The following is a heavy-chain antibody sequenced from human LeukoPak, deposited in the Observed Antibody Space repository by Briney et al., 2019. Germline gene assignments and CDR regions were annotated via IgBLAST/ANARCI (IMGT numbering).Heavy chain of an antibody. CDR3: AGGQGWHFDL. Sequence: GSLRLSCAASGFTFSSYWMSWFRQAPGKGLEWVADIKHDGTEEHYVASVKGRFTISRDNAKLYLQMNSLRAEDTAMYYCAGGQGWHFDLWGRGTLITVSS. V-gene: IGHV3-7*01. CDR2: IKHDGTEE. J-gene: IGHJ2*01. CDR1: GFTFSSYW.